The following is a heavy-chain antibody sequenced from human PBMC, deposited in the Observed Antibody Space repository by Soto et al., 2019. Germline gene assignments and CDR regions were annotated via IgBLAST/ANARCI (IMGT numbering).Heavy chain of an antibody. CDR2: IKEDGSEK. V-gene: IGHV3-7*01. CDR3: ARDSPASYTTGWYGFDY. CDR1: GFTFSNYW. Sequence: GGSLRLSCAASGFTFSNYWMTWVRQAPGKGLEWVANIKEDGSEKYYVDSVKGRFTISSDNAKNSLYLQMNSLGAEDTAVYYCARDSPASYTTGWYGFDYWGQGTLVTVSS. J-gene: IGHJ4*02. D-gene: IGHD6-19*01.